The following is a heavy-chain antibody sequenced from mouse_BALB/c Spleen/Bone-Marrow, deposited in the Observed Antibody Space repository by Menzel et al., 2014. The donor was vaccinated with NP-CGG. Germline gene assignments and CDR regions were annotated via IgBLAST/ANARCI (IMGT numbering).Heavy chain of an antibody. CDR2: ISSGGNYT. J-gene: IGHJ4*01. CDR1: GFTFSSYA. V-gene: IGHV5-9-4*01. CDR3: VRAYGSSYAMDY. D-gene: IGHD1-1*01. Sequence: EVMLVESGGGLVKPGGSLKLSCAASGFTFSSYAMSWVRQSPEKRLEWVAEISSGGNYTYYPDTVTGRLTISRDNAKNILYLEMISLRSDDTAMYYCVRAYGSSYAMDYWGQGTSVTVSS.